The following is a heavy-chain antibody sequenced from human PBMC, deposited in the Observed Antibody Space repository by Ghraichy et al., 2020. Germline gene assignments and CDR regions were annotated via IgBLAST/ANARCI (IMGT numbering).Heavy chain of an antibody. V-gene: IGHV3-7*01. Sequence: GGSLRLSCAASGFIFSGYWMSWVRQVPGKGLEWVANIKKDGSGKYYVDSVKGRFTISRENAKNSLYLQMNSLRAEDTAVYYCARDLGSGWYFDYWGQGTLVTVSS. CDR3: ARDLGSGWYFDY. CDR1: GFIFSGYW. CDR2: IKKDGSGK. J-gene: IGHJ4*02. D-gene: IGHD6-19*01.